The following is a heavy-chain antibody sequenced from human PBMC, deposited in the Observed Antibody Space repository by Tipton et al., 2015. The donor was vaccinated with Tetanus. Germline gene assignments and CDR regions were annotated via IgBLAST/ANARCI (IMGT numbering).Heavy chain of an antibody. Sequence: TLSLTCSVSGASVRSGDYQWNWIRQPPGQGLQWLAYIDGSGRTNDGYFLKSRITISQDKSKNQFSLRLTSVTAADTALYYCARAKYEIPKKGPFDSLGPGSLVIVSS. CDR1: GASVRSGDYQ. J-gene: IGHJ4*02. D-gene: IGHD2-2*01. CDR2: IDGSGRT. CDR3: ARAKYEIPKKGPFDS. V-gene: IGHV4-61*08.